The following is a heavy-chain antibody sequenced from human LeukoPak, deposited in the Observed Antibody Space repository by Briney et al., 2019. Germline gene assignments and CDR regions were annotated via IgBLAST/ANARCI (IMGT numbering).Heavy chain of an antibody. D-gene: IGHD3-10*01. J-gene: IGHJ4*02. CDR3: AKGLSRPFGTYYFDF. Sequence: GGSLRLSCVASGFTLNLYAMNWVRQAPGKGLEWVSGISGSGGSTYYADSVKGRFTISRDNSKSTLSLQMNSLRDDDTAVYFCAKGLSRPFGTYYFDFWGRGTLVTVSS. CDR1: GFTLNLYA. V-gene: IGHV3-23*01. CDR2: ISGSGGST.